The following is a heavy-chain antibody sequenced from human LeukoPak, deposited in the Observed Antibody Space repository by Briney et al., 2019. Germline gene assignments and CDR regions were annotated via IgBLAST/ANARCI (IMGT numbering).Heavy chain of an antibody. Sequence: SETLSLTCAVYGGSFSGYYWSWIRQPPGKGLEWIGSIYYSGSTYYNPSLKSRVTISVDTSKNQFSLKLSSVTAADTAVYYCARGHYDFWSGYFDYWGQGTLVTVSS. CDR1: GGSFSGYY. CDR3: ARGHYDFWSGYFDY. V-gene: IGHV4-34*01. CDR2: IYYSGST. J-gene: IGHJ4*02. D-gene: IGHD3-3*01.